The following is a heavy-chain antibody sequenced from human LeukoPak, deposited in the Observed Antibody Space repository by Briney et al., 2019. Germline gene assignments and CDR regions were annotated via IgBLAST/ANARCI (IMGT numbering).Heavy chain of an antibody. CDR3: ARVQWGSSSAGDWFDP. CDR2: INHSGST. J-gene: IGHJ5*02. D-gene: IGHD6-6*01. CDR1: GGSFSGYY. Sequence: SGTLSLTCAVYGGSFSGYYWSWIRQPPGKGLEWIGEINHSGSTNYNPSLKSRVTISVDTSKNQFSLKLSSVTAADTAVYYCARVQWGSSSAGDWFDPWGQGTLVTVSS. V-gene: IGHV4-34*01.